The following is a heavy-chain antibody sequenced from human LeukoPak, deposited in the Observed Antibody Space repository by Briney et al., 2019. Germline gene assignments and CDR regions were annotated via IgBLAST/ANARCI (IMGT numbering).Heavy chain of an antibody. CDR1: GCTFTGYY. D-gene: IGHD2-15*01. Sequence: APVKVSCKASGCTFTGYYMLWVRQAPGQGLEWMGWINPNSGGTNYAQKFQGWVTMTRDTSISTAYMELSRLRSDDTAVYYCAVALKDRYFDYWGQGTLVTVSS. CDR3: AVALKDRYFDY. V-gene: IGHV1-2*04. J-gene: IGHJ4*02. CDR2: INPNSGGT.